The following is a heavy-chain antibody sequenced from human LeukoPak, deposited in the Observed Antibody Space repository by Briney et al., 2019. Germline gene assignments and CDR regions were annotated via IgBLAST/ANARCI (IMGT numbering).Heavy chain of an antibody. J-gene: IGHJ6*03. D-gene: IGHD2-15*01. V-gene: IGHV1-69*05. Sequence: SVKVSCKASGGTFSSYAISWVRQAPGQGLEWMGGIIPIFGTANYAQKFRGRVTITTDESTSTAYMELSSLRSEGTAVYYCARGDIAGHYMDVWGKGTTVTVSS. CDR1: GGTFSSYA. CDR3: ARGDIAGHYMDV. CDR2: IIPIFGTA.